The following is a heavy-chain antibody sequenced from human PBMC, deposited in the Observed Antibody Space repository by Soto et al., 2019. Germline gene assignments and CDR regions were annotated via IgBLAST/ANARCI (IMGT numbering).Heavy chain of an antibody. V-gene: IGHV1-3*01. D-gene: IGHD3-22*01. Sequence: QVQLVQSGAEVKKPGASVKVSCKASGYTFTSYAMHWVRQAPGQRLEWMGWINAGNGNTKYSQKFQGRVTITRDTSASTAYMELSSLRSEDTAVYYCASAPRYYYDSSGYYFYPFWGQGTLVTVSS. CDR3: ASAPRYYYDSSGYYFYPF. CDR1: GYTFTSYA. CDR2: INAGNGNT. J-gene: IGHJ4*02.